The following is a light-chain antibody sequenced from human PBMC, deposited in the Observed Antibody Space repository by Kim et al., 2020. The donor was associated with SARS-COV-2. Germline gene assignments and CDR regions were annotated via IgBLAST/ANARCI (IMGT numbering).Light chain of an antibody. J-gene: IGKJ1*01. CDR1: QDISSY. V-gene: IGKV1-39*01. CDR3: QQTYSAPRT. CDR2: TAS. Sequence: DIQMTQSPSSLSASVGDRVTITCRASQDISSYLNWYQQKPGKAPKLLIYTASSLQSGVPSRFTGSGSETDFTLTISSLQPKDFATYFCQQTYSAPRTFGQGTKVDIK.